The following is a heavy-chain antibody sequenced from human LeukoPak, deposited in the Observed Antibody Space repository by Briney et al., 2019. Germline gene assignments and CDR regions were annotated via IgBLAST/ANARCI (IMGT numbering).Heavy chain of an antibody. CDR3: ARQGYTVSYYFLDY. CDR2: IYSTGST. CDR1: GGSVRSYW. D-gene: IGHD1-26*01. J-gene: IGHJ4*02. Sequence: KPSETLSLTCDVSGGSVRSYWWGWVRQPAGKGLEWLGRIYSTGSTGFNPSLKSRLTLSIDTSTNQFSLKLTSVTAADTAVYFCARQGYTVSYYFLDYWSQGTLVTVSS. V-gene: IGHV4-4*07.